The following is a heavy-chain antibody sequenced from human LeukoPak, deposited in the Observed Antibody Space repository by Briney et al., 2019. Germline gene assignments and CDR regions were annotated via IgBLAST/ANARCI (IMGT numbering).Heavy chain of an antibody. CDR2: IKHDGSEE. J-gene: IGHJ4*02. V-gene: IGHV3-7*01. CDR3: ARDLYYYDSSGYYRGLDY. D-gene: IGHD3-22*01. Sequence: GGSLRLSCAVSGITLSNYGMSWVRQAPGKGLEWAANIKHDGSEENYVDSVKGRFTISRDNAKGSLSLQMNSLRGEDTAVYYCARDLYYYDSSGYYRGLDYWGQGTLVTVS. CDR1: GITLSNYG.